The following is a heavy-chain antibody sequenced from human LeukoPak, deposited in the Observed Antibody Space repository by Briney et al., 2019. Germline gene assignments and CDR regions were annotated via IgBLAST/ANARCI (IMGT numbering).Heavy chain of an antibody. V-gene: IGHV3-21*04. CDR2: ISSSSYI. J-gene: IGHJ4*02. CDR1: GFTFSSYS. Sequence: GGSLRLSCAASGFTFSSYSMNWVRQAPGKGLEWVSSISSSSYIYYADSVKGRFTISRDNAKNSLYLQMNSLRAEDTAVYYCAKGDYDFWNYFDYWGQGTLVTVSS. CDR3: AKGDYDFWNYFDY. D-gene: IGHD3-3*01.